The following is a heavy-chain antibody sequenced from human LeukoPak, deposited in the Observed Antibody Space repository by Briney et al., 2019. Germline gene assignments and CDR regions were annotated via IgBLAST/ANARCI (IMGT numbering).Heavy chain of an antibody. J-gene: IGHJ6*02. Sequence: SQTLSLTCAISGDSVSSISVAWNWIRQSQSRGLEWLGRTYYRSKWYYEYAVSVKSRINISPDTSKNQFSLQLTSVTPEDTAVYYCSLARSEYHYGMDVWGQGTTVTVSS. V-gene: IGHV6-1*01. CDR2: TYYRSKWYY. CDR3: SLARSEYHYGMDV. CDR1: GDSVSSISVA.